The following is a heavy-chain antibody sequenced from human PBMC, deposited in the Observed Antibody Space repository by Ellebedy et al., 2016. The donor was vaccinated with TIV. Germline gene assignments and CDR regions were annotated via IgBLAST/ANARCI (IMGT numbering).Heavy chain of an antibody. V-gene: IGHV3-21*01. Sequence: GGSLRLSCAASGFTFSSYSMNWVRQAPGKGLEWVSSISSSSSYIYYADSVKGRFTISRDNAKNSLYLQMNSLRAEDTAVYYCARDRPPDWNYFPSYAFDIWGQGTMVTVSS. CDR1: GFTFSSYS. J-gene: IGHJ3*02. CDR3: ARDRPPDWNYFPSYAFDI. D-gene: IGHD1-7*01. CDR2: ISSSSSYI.